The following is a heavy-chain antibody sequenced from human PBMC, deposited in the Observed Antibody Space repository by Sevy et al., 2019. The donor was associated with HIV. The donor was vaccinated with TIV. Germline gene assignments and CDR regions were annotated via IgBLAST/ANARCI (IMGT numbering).Heavy chain of an antibody. Sequence: GGSLRLSCAASGFTFSNYAMSWVRQAPGKGLEWVGRIKSKIDGGTTDYAAPVKGRFSISRDDSKNTLYLEMNSLKTEDTAVYYCTTDPIPEYYDSNGYYVSLSRWGQGTLVTVSS. D-gene: IGHD3-22*01. CDR2: IKSKIDGGTT. V-gene: IGHV3-15*01. CDR1: GFTFSNYA. J-gene: IGHJ4*02. CDR3: TTDPIPEYYDSNGYYVSLSR.